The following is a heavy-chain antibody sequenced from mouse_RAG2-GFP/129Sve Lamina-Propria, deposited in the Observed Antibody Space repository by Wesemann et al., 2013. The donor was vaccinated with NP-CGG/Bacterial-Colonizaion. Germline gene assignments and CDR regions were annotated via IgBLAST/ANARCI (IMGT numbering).Heavy chain of an antibody. D-gene: IGHD2-12*01. CDR2: IDPSDSYT. Sequence: QVQLQQPGAELVRPGSSVKLSCKASGYTFTSYWMHWVKQRPGQGLEWIGEIDPSDSYTNYNQKFKGKATLTVDKSSSTAYMQLSSLTSEDSAVYYCARYDEVGAWFAYWGQGTLVTVSA. J-gene: IGHJ3*01. CDR1: GYTFTSYW. V-gene: IGHV1-69*02. CDR3: ARYDEVGAWFAY.